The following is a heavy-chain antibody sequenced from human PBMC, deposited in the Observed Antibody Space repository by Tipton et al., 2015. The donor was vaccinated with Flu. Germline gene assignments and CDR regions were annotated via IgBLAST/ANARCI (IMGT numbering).Heavy chain of an antibody. J-gene: IGHJ4*02. CDR3: ARDYDS. Sequence: TLSLTCSVSGYFIGSGYYWGWIRQPPGKGLEWVGGIYDRGSATYSPSVGGRVTISTDTSKNEVFLQLRSATAADTAIYYCARDYDSWGQGTLVTVSS. V-gene: IGHV4-38-2*02. CDR1: GYFIGSGYY. CDR2: IYDRGSA.